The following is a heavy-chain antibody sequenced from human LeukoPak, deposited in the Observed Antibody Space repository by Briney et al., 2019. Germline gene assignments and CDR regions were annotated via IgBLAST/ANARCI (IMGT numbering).Heavy chain of an antibody. CDR1: GFTFSSYA. J-gene: IGHJ6*03. CDR3: AREHDYYYCMDV. CDR2: ISYDGSNK. V-gene: IGHV3-30*01. Sequence: GGSLRLSCAASGFTFSSYAMHWVRQAPGKGLEWVAVISYDGSNKYYADSVKGRFTISRDDSKNTLYLQMNSLRAEDTAVYYCAREHDYYYCMDVWGRGTTVTVSS.